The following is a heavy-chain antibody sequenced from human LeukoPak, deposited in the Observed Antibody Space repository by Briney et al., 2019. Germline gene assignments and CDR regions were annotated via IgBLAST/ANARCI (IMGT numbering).Heavy chain of an antibody. Sequence: PETPSVTRVDSVGSISRYKLCTVRQPPGKGLEWIGYIYDSGRTNYNSSLRSRVTILVDTSKNEFALMLSSVTAADTAVYCCARHSELNSILLWLVRWGQGTLVTVPS. J-gene: IGHJ5*02. CDR2: IYDSGRT. D-gene: IGHD2/OR15-2a*01. V-gene: IGHV4-59*08. CDR3: ARHSELNSILLWLVR. CDR1: VGSISRYK.